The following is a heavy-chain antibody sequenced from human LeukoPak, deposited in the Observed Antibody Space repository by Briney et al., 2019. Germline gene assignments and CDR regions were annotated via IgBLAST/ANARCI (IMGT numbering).Heavy chain of an antibody. CDR3: ATDGKYYSSGDY. J-gene: IGHJ4*02. CDR2: IFYSGST. Sequence: SETLSLTCTVSGGSISSSSYYWGWIRQPTGKGLEWIGNIFYSGSTYYNPSLKSRVTISVDTSKNQFSLKLSSVTAADTAVYYCATDGKYYSSGDYWGRGTLVTVSS. D-gene: IGHD6-19*01. V-gene: IGHV4-39*02. CDR1: GGSISSSSYY.